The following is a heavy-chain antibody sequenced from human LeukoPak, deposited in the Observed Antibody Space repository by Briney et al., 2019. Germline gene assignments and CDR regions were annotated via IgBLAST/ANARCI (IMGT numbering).Heavy chain of an antibody. V-gene: IGHV1-69*04. CDR3: ARDPIAVTYYYYGMDV. Sequence: SVRVSCKASGGTFSSYAISWVRQAPGQGLEWMGRIIPILGIANYAQKFQGRVTITADKSTSTAYMELSSLRSEDTAVYYCARDPIAVTYYYYGMDVWGQGTTVTVSS. D-gene: IGHD6-19*01. CDR2: IIPILGIA. J-gene: IGHJ6*02. CDR1: GGTFSSYA.